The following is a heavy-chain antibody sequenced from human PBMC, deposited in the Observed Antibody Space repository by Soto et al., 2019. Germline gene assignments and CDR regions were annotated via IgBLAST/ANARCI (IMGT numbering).Heavy chain of an antibody. CDR3: ATPATVVTPVLDYYYAMDV. CDR2: IIPIFGTA. D-gene: IGHD4-17*01. J-gene: IGHJ6*02. CDR1: GGTFSSYA. Sequence: SVKVSCKASGGTFSSYAISWVRQAPGQGLEWMGGIIPIFGTANYAQKFQGRVTITADESTSTAYMELSSLRSEDTAVYYCATPATVVTPVLDYYYAMDVWGQGTTVTVSS. V-gene: IGHV1-69*13.